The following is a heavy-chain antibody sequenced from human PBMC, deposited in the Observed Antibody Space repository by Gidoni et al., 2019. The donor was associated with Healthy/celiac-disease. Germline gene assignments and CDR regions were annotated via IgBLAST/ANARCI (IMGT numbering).Heavy chain of an antibody. CDR3: TTDGSLGGVAGTYDY. CDR2: IKSNTDGGTT. CDR1: GFPFSNAW. J-gene: IGHJ4*02. V-gene: IGHV3-15*07. D-gene: IGHD6-19*01. Sequence: EVQLVESGGGLVKPGGALRLSWAASGFPFSNAWMNWVRPAPGKGLEWVGRIKSNTDGGTTDYAAPVKGRFTISRDDSKNTLYLQMNSLKTEDTAVYYCTTDGSLGGVAGTYDYWGQGTLVTVSS.